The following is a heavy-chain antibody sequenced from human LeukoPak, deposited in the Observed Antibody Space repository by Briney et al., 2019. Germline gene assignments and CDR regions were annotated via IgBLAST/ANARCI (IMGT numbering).Heavy chain of an antibody. CDR2: INPNSGGT. V-gene: IGHV1-2*02. D-gene: IGHD1-26*01. CDR1: GYILTGYY. J-gene: IGHJ4*02. Sequence: ASVKVSCKASGYILTGYYMHWVRQDPGQGLEWMGWINPNSGGTNSAQKFQGRVTMTRDTSISTAYMELSRLTSDDTAVYYCARHPYSGSYHFDYWGQGTLVTVSS. CDR3: ARHPYSGSYHFDY.